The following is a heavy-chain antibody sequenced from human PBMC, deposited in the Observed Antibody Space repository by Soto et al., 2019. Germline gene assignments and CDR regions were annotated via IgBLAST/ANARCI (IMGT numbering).Heavy chain of an antibody. V-gene: IGHV5-51*01. D-gene: IGHD2-2*01. CDR2: IYPGDSDT. J-gene: IGHJ5*02. Sequence: LGESLKISCKGSGYSFTSYWIGWVRQMPGKGLEWMGIIYPGDSDTRYSPSFQGQVTISADKSISTAYLQWSSLKASDTAMYYCARLSFGGYCSSTSCYPYNWFDPWGQGTLVTVSS. CDR1: GYSFTSYW. CDR3: ARLSFGGYCSSTSCYPYNWFDP.